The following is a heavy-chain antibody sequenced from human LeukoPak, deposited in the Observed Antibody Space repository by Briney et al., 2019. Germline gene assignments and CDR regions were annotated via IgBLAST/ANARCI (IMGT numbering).Heavy chain of an antibody. CDR1: GFTFDDYA. J-gene: IGHJ6*03. CDR2: ISGDGGST. V-gene: IGHV3-43*02. CDR3: AKDAVAGTPYYYYYYMDV. D-gene: IGHD6-19*01. Sequence: GGSLRLSCAASGFTFDDYAMHWVRQAPGEGLEWVSLISGDGGSTYYADSVKGRFTISRHNSKNSLYLQMNSLRTEDTALYYFAKDAVAGTPYYYYYYMDVWGKGTTVTVSS.